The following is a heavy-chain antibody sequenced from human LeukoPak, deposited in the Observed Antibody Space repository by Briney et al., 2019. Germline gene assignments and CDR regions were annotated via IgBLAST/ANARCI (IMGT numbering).Heavy chain of an antibody. CDR1: GFTFSSHA. CDR3: ARDRTYDSSGYYFDY. V-gene: IGHV3-66*01. CDR2: IYSGGST. J-gene: IGHJ4*02. Sequence: GGSLRLSCAASGFTFSSHAMSWVRQAPGKGLDWVSIIYSGGSTNYADSVKGRFTISRDNPKNTLYLQMNSLRAEDTAVYYCARDRTYDSSGYYFDYWGQGALVTVSS. D-gene: IGHD3-22*01.